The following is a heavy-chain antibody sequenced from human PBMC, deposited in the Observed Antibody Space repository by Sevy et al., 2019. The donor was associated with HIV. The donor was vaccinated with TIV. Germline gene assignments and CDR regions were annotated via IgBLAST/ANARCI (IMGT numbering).Heavy chain of an antibody. CDR3: ARHCTGSSCSHAFDI. D-gene: IGHD2-15*01. CDR1: GGSFSGYY. Sequence: SETLSLTCAVYGGSFSGYYWSWIRQPPGKGLEWIGEINHSGGTNYNPSLKSRVTISVDTSKNQFSLKLNSVTAADTAVYYCARHCTGSSCSHAFDIWGPGTMVTV. CDR2: INHSGGT. J-gene: IGHJ3*02. V-gene: IGHV4-34*01.